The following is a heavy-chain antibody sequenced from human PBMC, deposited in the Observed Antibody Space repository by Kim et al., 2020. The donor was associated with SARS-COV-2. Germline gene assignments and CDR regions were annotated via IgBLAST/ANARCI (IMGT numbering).Heavy chain of an antibody. CDR3: AKLTFGSNYYYGMDV. D-gene: IGHD3-10*01. CDR1: GFTFSSYA. Sequence: GGSLRLSCAASGFTFSSYAMSWVRQAPGKGLEWVSIISGSGGSTYYADSVKGRFTISRDNSKNTLYLQMNSLRAEDTAVYYCAKLTFGSNYYYGMDVWGQGTTVTVSS. CDR2: ISGSGGST. V-gene: IGHV3-23*01. J-gene: IGHJ6*02.